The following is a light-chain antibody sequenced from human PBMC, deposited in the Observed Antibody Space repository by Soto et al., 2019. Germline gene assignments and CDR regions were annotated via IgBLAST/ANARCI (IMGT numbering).Light chain of an antibody. CDR1: SSDVGAYDY. J-gene: IGLJ1*01. CDR2: EVS. Sequence: QSVLTQPASVSGSPGQSIAISCTGTSSDVGAYDYVSWYQQHPDRAPRLVIYEVSNRPSGVSNRFSGSKSVNTATLTISGLQAEDEADYYCDSHTTTNTRVFGTGTKLTVL. CDR3: DSHTTTNTRV. V-gene: IGLV2-14*03.